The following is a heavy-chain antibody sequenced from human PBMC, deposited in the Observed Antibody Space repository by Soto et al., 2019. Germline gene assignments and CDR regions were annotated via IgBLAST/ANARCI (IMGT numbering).Heavy chain of an antibody. J-gene: IGHJ4*02. Sequence: SETLSLTCTVSGGSISSYYWSWIRQPPGKGLEWIGYIYYSGSTNYNPSLKSRVTISVDTSKNQFSLKLSSVTAADTAVYYCARDEGGYNRYFDYWGQGTLVTVSS. V-gene: IGHV4-59*01. D-gene: IGHD5-12*01. CDR3: ARDEGGYNRYFDY. CDR1: GGSISSYY. CDR2: IYYSGST.